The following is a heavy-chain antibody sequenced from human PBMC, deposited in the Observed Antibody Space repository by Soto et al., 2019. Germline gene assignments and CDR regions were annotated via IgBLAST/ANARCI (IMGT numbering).Heavy chain of an antibody. CDR1: GFTFSSYD. Sequence: PGGSLRLSCAVPGFTFSSYDMHWVRQATGKGLEWVSAIGTAGDTYYPGSVKGRFTISRENAKNSLYLQMNSLRAEDTAVYYCARSHGSGYFDYWGQGTLVTVSS. CDR2: IGTAGDT. J-gene: IGHJ4*02. V-gene: IGHV3-13*01. CDR3: ARSHGSGYFDY. D-gene: IGHD3-10*01.